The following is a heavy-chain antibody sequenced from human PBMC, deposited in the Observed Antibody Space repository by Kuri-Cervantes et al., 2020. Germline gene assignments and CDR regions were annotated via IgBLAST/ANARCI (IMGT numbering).Heavy chain of an antibody. Sequence: GSLRLSCTASGLTSSSHSINWVRQAPGKGLEWIGEINHSGSTNYNPSLKSRVAISVDTSKNQFSLKLSSVTAADTAVYYCARDRSNRIVVVINPSPLDYWGQGTLVTVSS. CDR1: GLTSSSHS. D-gene: IGHD3-22*01. J-gene: IGHJ4*02. V-gene: IGHV4-34*01. CDR3: ARDRSNRIVVVINPSPLDY. CDR2: INHSGST.